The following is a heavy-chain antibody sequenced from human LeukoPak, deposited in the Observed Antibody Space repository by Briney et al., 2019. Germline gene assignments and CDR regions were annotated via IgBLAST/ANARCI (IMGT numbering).Heavy chain of an antibody. CDR3: AREGYYGSGSYYNWYHDAFDI. Sequence: ALVKVSCKASGYTFTSYGISWVRQAPGQGLEWMGWISAYNGNTNYAQKLQGRVTMTTDTSTSTAYVELRSLRSDDTAVYYCAREGYYGSGSYYNWYHDAFDIWGQGTMVTVSS. CDR1: GYTFTSYG. V-gene: IGHV1-18*01. CDR2: ISAYNGNT. J-gene: IGHJ3*02. D-gene: IGHD3-10*01.